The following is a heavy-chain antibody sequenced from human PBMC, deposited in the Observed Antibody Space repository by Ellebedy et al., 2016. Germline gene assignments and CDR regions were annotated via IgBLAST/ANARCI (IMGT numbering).Heavy chain of an antibody. Sequence: GESLKISCAASGFTFKTYAMSWVRQVPGEGLEWVSTLSGSGPKTYYADSVQGRFTISRDNSKSTLYLQMNSLRAEDTAVYYCAKHETDGDYYFDLWGRGTLVTVSS. CDR1: GFTFKTYA. CDR3: AKHETDGDYYFDL. V-gene: IGHV3-23*01. CDR2: LSGSGPKT. D-gene: IGHD2-21*01. J-gene: IGHJ2*01.